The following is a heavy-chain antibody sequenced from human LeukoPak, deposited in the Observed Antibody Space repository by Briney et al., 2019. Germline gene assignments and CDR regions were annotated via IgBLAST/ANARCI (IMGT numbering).Heavy chain of an antibody. D-gene: IGHD3-10*01. CDR3: PRVRITLIRGVNQYYFDY. J-gene: IGHJ4*02. CDR1: AFPFSTYA. CDR2: ISYDGGNK. Sequence: GGSLRLSCAASAFPFSTYAMHWVRQAPGKGLEWMASISYDGGNKYYADSVKGRFTISRDNSKNTLYLQMNSLKVEDTSVYYCPRVRITLIRGVNQYYFDYWGQGTLVTVSS. V-gene: IGHV3-30*04.